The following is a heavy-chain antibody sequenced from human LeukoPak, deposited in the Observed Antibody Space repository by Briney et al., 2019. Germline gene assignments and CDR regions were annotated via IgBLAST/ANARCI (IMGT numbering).Heavy chain of an antibody. Sequence: SETLSLTCAVYGGSFSGYYWSWIRQPPGKGLEWIGEINHSGSTNYNPSLKSRVTISVDTSKNQFSLKLSSVTAADTAVYYCASKSRRVVRGPLDYWGQGTLVTVSS. V-gene: IGHV4-34*01. J-gene: IGHJ4*02. CDR2: INHSGST. D-gene: IGHD3-10*01. CDR1: GGSFSGYY. CDR3: ASKSRRVVRGPLDY.